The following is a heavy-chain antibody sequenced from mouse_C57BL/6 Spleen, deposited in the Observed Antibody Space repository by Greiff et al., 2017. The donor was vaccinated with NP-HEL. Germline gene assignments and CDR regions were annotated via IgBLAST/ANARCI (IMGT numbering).Heavy chain of an antibody. D-gene: IGHD2-1*01. CDR2: IDPETGGT. Sequence: VQLQQSGAELVRPGASVTLSCKASGYTFTDYEMHWVKQTPVHGLEWIGAIDPETGGTAYNQKFKGKAILTADKSSSTAYMELRSLPSEDSAVYYCTRSSLYYGNSWFAYWGQGTLVTVSA. V-gene: IGHV1-15*01. CDR1: GYTFTDYE. CDR3: TRSSLYYGNSWFAY. J-gene: IGHJ3*01.